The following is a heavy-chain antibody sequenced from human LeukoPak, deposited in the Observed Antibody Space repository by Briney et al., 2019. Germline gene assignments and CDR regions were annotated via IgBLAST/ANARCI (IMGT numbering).Heavy chain of an antibody. Sequence: ASVKVSCKASGYTLTSYGISWVRQAPGQGLEWMGWISADNGNTNYAQKLQGRVTMTTDTSTSTAYMELRSLRSDDTAVYYCARDRGYGSGSPFDYWGQGTLVTVSA. D-gene: IGHD3-10*01. CDR3: ARDRGYGSGSPFDY. CDR1: GYTLTSYG. J-gene: IGHJ4*02. V-gene: IGHV1-18*01. CDR2: ISADNGNT.